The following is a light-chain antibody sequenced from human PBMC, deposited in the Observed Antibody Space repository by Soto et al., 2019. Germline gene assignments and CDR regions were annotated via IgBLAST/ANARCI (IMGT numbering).Light chain of an antibody. CDR2: EGS. CDR1: SSDVGSYNL. J-gene: IGLJ3*02. V-gene: IGLV2-23*01. CDR3: CSYAGSSTWV. Sequence: QSALTQPASVSGSPGQSITISCTGTSSDVGSYNLVSWYQQHPGKAPKLMIYEGSKRPSGVSNRFSGYKSGNTASLTISGLQAEDEAEYYCCSYAGSSTWVFGGGTKLTVL.